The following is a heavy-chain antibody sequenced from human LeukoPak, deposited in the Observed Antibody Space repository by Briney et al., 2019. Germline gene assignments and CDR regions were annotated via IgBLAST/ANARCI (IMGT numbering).Heavy chain of an antibody. V-gene: IGHV1-18*04. D-gene: IGHD3-10*01. CDR2: ISAYNGNT. CDR3: AKPTVGSGSHYGLDV. CDR1: GYTFTSYG. J-gene: IGHJ6*04. Sequence: ASVKVSCKASGYTFTSYGISWVRQAPGQGLEWMGWISAYNGNTNYAQKLQGRVTMTTDTSTSTAYMELRSLRSDDTAVYYCAKPTVGSGSHYGLDVWGKGTTVTVSS.